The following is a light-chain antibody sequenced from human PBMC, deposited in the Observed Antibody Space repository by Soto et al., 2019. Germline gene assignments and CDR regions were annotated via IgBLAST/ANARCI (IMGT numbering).Light chain of an antibody. J-gene: IGKJ2*01. CDR1: QSVSSY. CDR3: QQRSNWPRT. V-gene: IGKV3-11*01. CDR2: DAS. Sequence: EIVLTQSPATLSLSPGERATLSCRASQSVSSYLAWYQQKPGQAPSLLIYDASNRATGIPARFSGSGSGTDFTLTISSLEPEDFAVYYCQQRSNWPRTFGQGTNLEIK.